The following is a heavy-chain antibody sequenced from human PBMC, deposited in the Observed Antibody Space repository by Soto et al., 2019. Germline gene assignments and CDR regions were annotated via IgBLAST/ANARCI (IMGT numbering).Heavy chain of an antibody. D-gene: IGHD1-1*01. CDR1: GFTFSYHA. J-gene: IGHJ6*02. CDR2: ISYDGYNK. Sequence: QVQLVESGGGVVQPGRSLRLSCAASGFTFSYHALNWVRQAPGKGLEWVAVISYDGYNKYIAESVKSRFTISRDNSKNTVSLQMNSLRAEDTAMYFCARGTTTSAFSAMDVWGQGTTVTVSS. V-gene: IGHV3-30-3*01. CDR3: ARGTTTSAFSAMDV.